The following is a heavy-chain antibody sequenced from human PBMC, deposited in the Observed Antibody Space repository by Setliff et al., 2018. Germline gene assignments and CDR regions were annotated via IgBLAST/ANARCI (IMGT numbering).Heavy chain of an antibody. CDR2: IYTNGGT. J-gene: IGHJ4*01. CDR1: GASISSGNDF. CDR3: ARSDDNFQYPDY. D-gene: IGHD1-1*01. Sequence: SENLSLTCSVSGASISSGNDFWNWIRQPAGKGLEWIGNIYTNGGTDYSPSLRSRVTISLGTSKNQFSLQLTSVTAADTAIYYCARSDDNFQYPDYWGQGTLVTVSS. V-gene: IGHV4-61*09.